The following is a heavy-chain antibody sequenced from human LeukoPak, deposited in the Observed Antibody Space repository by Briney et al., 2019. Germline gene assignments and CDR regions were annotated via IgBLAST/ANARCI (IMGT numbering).Heavy chain of an antibody. Sequence: ASVKVSCKASGYTFTGYYMHWVRQAPGQGLEWMGWINPNSGGTNYAQKFQGRVTMTRDTSISTAYMELSRLRSDDTAVYYCARDDLTYYYDSSGYYHEHFDYWGQGTLVTVSS. CDR3: ARDDLTYYYDSSGYYHEHFDY. CDR2: INPNSGGT. D-gene: IGHD3-22*01. V-gene: IGHV1-2*02. J-gene: IGHJ4*02. CDR1: GYTFTGYY.